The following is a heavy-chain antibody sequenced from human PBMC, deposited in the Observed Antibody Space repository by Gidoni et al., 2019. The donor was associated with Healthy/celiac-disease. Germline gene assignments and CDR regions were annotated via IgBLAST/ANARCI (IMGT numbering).Heavy chain of an antibody. CDR3: AREVRYNSLVYYYYYGMDV. J-gene: IGHJ6*02. Sequence: GYTVTSYGSSWVRQAPGPGLEWMGWISAYNGNTNYAQKLQGRVTMTADTSTSAAYMELMSLRSHDTPVYYFAREVRYNSLVYYYYYGMDVWGQGTTVTVSS. CDR1: GYTVTSYG. D-gene: IGHD5-12*01. V-gene: IGHV1-18*01. CDR2: ISAYNGNT.